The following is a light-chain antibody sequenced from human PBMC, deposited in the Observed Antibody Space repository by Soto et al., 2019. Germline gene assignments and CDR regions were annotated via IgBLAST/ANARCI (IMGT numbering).Light chain of an antibody. J-gene: IGKJ4*01. CDR1: ENIFKF. CDR3: QHYHSQSIT. Sequence: DILLIQSPATLSASVGDRITITCRASENIFKFLVWYQQRSGSAPNLLIYAASDLERGVPSRFSGSGSGTEFTLTIDNLQPYDSATYFCQHYHSQSITFGGGTQVDVK. CDR2: AAS. V-gene: IGKV1-5*01.